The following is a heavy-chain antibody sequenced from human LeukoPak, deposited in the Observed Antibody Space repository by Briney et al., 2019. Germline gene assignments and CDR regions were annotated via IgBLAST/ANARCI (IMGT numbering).Heavy chain of an antibody. J-gene: IGHJ5*02. CDR2: IYHSGST. V-gene: IGHV4-38-2*02. CDR3: ARVDDPYYGSGYYWFDP. CDR1: GYSISSGYY. Sequence: SETLSLTCTVSGYSISSGYYWGWIRQPPGKGLEWIGSIYHSGSTYYNPSLKSRITISVDTSKNQFSLKLSSVTAADTAVYYCARVDDPYYGSGYYWFDPWGQGTLVTVSS. D-gene: IGHD3-10*01.